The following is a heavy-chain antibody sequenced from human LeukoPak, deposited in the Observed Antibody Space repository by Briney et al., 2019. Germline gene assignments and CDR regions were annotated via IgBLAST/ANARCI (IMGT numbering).Heavy chain of an antibody. CDR2: ISNDGSNK. V-gene: IGHV3-30-3*01. J-gene: IGHJ4*02. CDR3: ATLFVATAPPDY. Sequence: PGGSLRLSCAASGFTFSRYEMHWVRQAPGKGLEWVTVISNDGSNKYYADSVKGRFTISRDNSKNTLSLQMNSLRVEDTAVYYCATLFVATAPPDYWGQGTLVTVSS. CDR1: GFTFSRYE. D-gene: IGHD5-18*01.